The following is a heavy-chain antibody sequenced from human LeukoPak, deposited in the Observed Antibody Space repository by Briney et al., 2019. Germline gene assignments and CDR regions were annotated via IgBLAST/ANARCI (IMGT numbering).Heavy chain of an antibody. D-gene: IGHD2-15*01. J-gene: IGHJ4*02. Sequence: GGSLRLFCAAYGFTFSSYAMSWVHQAPGRGREWDLAISGSGGSPSYADSVTGRFTIYRDNSTNTVYLQTNSLRSEDTAVYYCAFSGPPSGAYFDYWGQGTLVTVSS. CDR1: GFTFSSYA. CDR3: AFSGPPSGAYFDY. CDR2: ISGSGGSP. V-gene: IGHV3-23*01.